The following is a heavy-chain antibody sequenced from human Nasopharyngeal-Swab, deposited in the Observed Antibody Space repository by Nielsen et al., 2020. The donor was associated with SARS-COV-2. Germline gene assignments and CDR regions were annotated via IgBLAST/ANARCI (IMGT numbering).Heavy chain of an antibody. D-gene: IGHD2-2*01. V-gene: IGHV4-34*01. J-gene: IGHJ4*02. Sequence: WIRQPPGKGLEWIGEINHSGSTNYNPSVKRRVTISLDTSKNQFSLKLSSVTAADTAVYYCARIEDCSSTSCYDYFDYWGQGTLVTVSS. CDR2: INHSGST. CDR3: ARIEDCSSTSCYDYFDY.